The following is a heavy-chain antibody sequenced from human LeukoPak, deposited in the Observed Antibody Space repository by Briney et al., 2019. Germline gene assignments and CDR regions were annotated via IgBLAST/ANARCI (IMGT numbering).Heavy chain of an antibody. D-gene: IGHD3-3*01. CDR2: ISAYNGNT. Sequence: ASVKVSCKASGYTFTSYGISWVRQAPGQGLEWMGWISAYNGNTNYAQKLQGRVTMTTDTSTSTAYMERRSLRSDDTAVYYCARDREDFWSGYFYYFDYWGQGTLVTVSS. V-gene: IGHV1-18*01. CDR3: ARDREDFWSGYFYYFDY. CDR1: GYTFTSYG. J-gene: IGHJ4*02.